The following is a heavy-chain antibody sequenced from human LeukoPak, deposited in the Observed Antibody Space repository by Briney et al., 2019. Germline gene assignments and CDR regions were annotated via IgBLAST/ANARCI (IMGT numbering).Heavy chain of an antibody. V-gene: IGHV4-4*07. D-gene: IGHD4-17*01. CDR1: GVSISSYY. CDR2: IYPGEGIYATANT. J-gene: IGHJ5*02. CDR3: ARDPTTVTTMFDP. Sequence: SETLSLTCTVSGVSISSYYWSWIRQTAGNGLEWIGRIYPGEGIYATANTYYNPSLKSRASMSGDTSKNQVTLRLNSVTAADTAIYYCARDPTTVTTMFDPWGQGTLVTVSS.